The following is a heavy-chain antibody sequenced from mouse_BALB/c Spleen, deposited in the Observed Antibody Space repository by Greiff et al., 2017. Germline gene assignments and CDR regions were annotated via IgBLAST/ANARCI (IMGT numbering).Heavy chain of an antibody. CDR1: GFNIKDTY. V-gene: IGHV14-3*02. CDR3: AGDYGHTLGYAMDY. CDR2: IDPANGNT. D-gene: IGHD1-1*02. J-gene: IGHJ4*01. Sequence: EVQLQQSGTELVKPGASVKLSCTTSGFNIKDTYMHWVKQRPEQGLEWIGRIDPANGNTKYDPKFQGKATITADTSSNTAYLQLSSLTSEDTAVYYCAGDYGHTLGYAMDYWGQGTSVTVSS.